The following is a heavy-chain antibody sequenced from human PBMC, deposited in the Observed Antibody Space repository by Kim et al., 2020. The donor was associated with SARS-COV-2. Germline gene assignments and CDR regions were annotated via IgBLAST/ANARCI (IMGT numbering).Heavy chain of an antibody. V-gene: IGHV4-61*01. CDR2: IYYSGST. Sequence: SETLSLTCTVSGGSVSSGSYYWSWIRQPPGKGLEWIGYIYYSGSTNYNPSLKSRVTISVDTSKNQFSLKLSSVTAADTAVYYCAVGEGGSYYYGSGSYYPVHPFDIWGQGTMVTVSS. CDR1: GGSVSSGSYY. CDR3: AVGEGGSYYYGSGSYYPVHPFDI. D-gene: IGHD3-10*01. J-gene: IGHJ3*02.